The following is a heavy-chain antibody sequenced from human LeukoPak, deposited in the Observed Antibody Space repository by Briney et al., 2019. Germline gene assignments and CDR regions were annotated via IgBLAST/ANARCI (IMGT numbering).Heavy chain of an antibody. D-gene: IGHD3-10*01. Sequence: QSGGSLRLSCAASGFTFSSYAMHWVRQAPGKGLEWVAVISYDGSNKYYADSVKGRFTISRDNSKNTLYLQMNSLRAEDTAVYYCARDQTILWFGELYAGPDYWGQGTLVTVSS. CDR3: ARDQTILWFGELYAGPDY. CDR1: GFTFSSYA. V-gene: IGHV3-30-3*01. CDR2: ISYDGSNK. J-gene: IGHJ4*02.